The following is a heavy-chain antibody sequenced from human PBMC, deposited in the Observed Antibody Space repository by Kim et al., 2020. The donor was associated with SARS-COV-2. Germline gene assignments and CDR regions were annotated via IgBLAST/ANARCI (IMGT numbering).Heavy chain of an antibody. CDR1: GGSFSGYY. D-gene: IGHD6-13*01. J-gene: IGHJ4*02. CDR2: INHSGST. Sequence: SETLSLTCAVYGGSFSGYYWSWIRQPPGKGLEWIGEINHSGSTNYNPSLKSRVTISVDTSKNQFSLKLSSVTAADTAVYYCARGGWSQYSSSWSPFDYWGQGTLVTVSS. CDR3: ARGGWSQYSSSWSPFDY. V-gene: IGHV4-34*01.